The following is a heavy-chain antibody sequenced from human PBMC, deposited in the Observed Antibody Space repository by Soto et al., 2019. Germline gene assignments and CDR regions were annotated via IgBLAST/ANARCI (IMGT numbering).Heavy chain of an antibody. Sequence: SETLSLTCTVSGGSISSYYWSWIRQPPGEGLEWIGYSYYSGNTNYNPSPKSQVTISVDTSKNHFSLKVSSVTAADTAVYYCARHTNTGYAFSRWGQGTLVTVSS. CDR1: GGSISSYY. CDR3: ARHTNTGYAFSR. CDR2: SYYSGNT. D-gene: IGHD5-12*01. J-gene: IGHJ4*02. V-gene: IGHV4-59*08.